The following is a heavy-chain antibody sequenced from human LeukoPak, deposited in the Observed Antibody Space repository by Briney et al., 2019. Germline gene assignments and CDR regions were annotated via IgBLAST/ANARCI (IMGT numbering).Heavy chain of an antibody. CDR2: IWYDGSNK. CDR1: GFTFSSYG. V-gene: IGHV3-33*06. Sequence: GGSLRLSCAASGFTFSSYGMHWVRQAPGKGLEWVAVIWYDGSNKYYADSVKGRFTISRDNSKNALYLQMNSLRAEDTAVYYCAKDITMIVVVNAFDIWGQGTMVTVSS. J-gene: IGHJ3*02. CDR3: AKDITMIVVVNAFDI. D-gene: IGHD3-22*01.